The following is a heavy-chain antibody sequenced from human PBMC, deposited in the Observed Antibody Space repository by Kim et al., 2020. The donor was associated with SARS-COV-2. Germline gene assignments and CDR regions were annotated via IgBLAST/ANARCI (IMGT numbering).Heavy chain of an antibody. J-gene: IGHJ5*02. D-gene: IGHD2-2*01. CDR1: GGSISSGGYY. CDR3: ARVLVVPAAIWFDP. CDR2: IYYSGST. Sequence: SETLSLTCTVSGGSISSGGYYWSWIRQHPGKGLEWIGYIYYSGSTYYNPSLKSRVTISVDTSKNQFSLKLSSVTAADTAVYYCARVLVVPAAIWFDPWGQGTLVTVSS. V-gene: IGHV4-31*03.